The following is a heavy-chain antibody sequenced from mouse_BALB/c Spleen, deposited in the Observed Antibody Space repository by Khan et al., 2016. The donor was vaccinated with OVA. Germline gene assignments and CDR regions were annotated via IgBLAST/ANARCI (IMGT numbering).Heavy chain of an antibody. CDR1: GFTFSTYA. Sequence: EVELVESGGGLVKPGGSLKLSCSASGFTFSTYAMSWDRQTPGKRLELVATISRGGHYTFYPASVKGRFTISRDNARNTLYLQMSSLRSEDTAMYYCARSLVDYHAMDYWGQGTSVTVSS. J-gene: IGHJ4*01. CDR3: ARSLVDYHAMDY. D-gene: IGHD2-2*01. V-gene: IGHV5-9-3*01. CDR2: ISRGGHYT.